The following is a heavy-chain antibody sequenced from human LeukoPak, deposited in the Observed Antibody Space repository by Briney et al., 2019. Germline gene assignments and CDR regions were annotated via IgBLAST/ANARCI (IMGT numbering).Heavy chain of an antibody. V-gene: IGHV3-21*01. J-gene: IGHJ5*02. CDR2: ISSSGSYI. CDR3: ARNLGYCSGGRCYYFDP. CDR1: GFTFNSYS. D-gene: IGHD2-15*01. Sequence: GGSLRLSCAASGFTFNSYSMNWVRQAPGKGLEWVSFISSSGSYIYYADSEKGRFTISRDNAKGSLYLQMNNLRVEDTAVYYCARNLGYCSGGRCYYFDPWGQGTPVIVSP.